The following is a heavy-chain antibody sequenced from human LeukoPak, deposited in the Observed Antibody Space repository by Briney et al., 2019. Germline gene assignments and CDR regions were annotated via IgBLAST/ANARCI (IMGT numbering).Heavy chain of an antibody. J-gene: IGHJ4*02. CDR2: ISSSGSTI. CDR1: GFTFSSYE. V-gene: IGHV3-48*03. CDR3: ARDRGIADRPGGLDF. D-gene: IGHD6-6*01. Sequence: PGGSLRLSCAASGFTFSSYEMNWVRQAPEKGLEWVSYISSSGSTIYYSDAVKGRFTISRDNAKSSLYLQMSSLRAEDTAVYYCARDRGIADRPGGLDFWGREILVPVPS.